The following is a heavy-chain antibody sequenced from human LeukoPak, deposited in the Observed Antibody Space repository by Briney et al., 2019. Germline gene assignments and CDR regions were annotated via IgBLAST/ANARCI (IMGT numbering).Heavy chain of an antibody. J-gene: IGHJ4*02. CDR3: ARGVGDYYFDY. CDR1: GGSISSSSYC. D-gene: IGHD4-17*01. V-gene: IGHV4-61*05. CDR2: IYYSGST. Sequence: PSETLSLTCTVSGGSISSSSYCWGWIRQPPGKGLEWIGYIYYSGSTNYNPSLKSRVTISVDTSKNQFSLKLSSVTAADTAVYYCARGVGDYYFDYWGQGALVTVSS.